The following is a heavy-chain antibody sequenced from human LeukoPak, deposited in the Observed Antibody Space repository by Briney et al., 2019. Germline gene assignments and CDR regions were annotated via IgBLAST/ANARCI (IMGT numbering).Heavy chain of an antibody. J-gene: IGHJ4*02. CDR3: ARAGGMSSSSLFDY. D-gene: IGHD6-6*01. V-gene: IGHV1-18*01. CDR1: GYTFTSHG. Sequence: ASVKVSCKASGYTFTSHGISWLRQAPGQGLEWMGWISAYNGNTHYAQKFQGRVTMTTDTSTSTAYMDLRSLKYDDTAVYHCARAGGMSSSSLFDYWGQGTLVTVSS. CDR2: ISAYNGNT.